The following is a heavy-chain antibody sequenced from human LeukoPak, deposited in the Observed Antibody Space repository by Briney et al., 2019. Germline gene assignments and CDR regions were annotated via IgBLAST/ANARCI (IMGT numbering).Heavy chain of an antibody. D-gene: IGHD2-2*01. CDR3: ARNAVPDRPFSGMDV. V-gene: IGHV1-69*01. CDR2: IIPIFGTA. CDR1: GGTFSSYA. J-gene: IGHJ6*04. Sequence: SVKVSCKASGGTFSSYAISWVRQAPGQGLEWMGGIIPIFGTANYAQKFQGRVTITADESTSAAYMELSSLRSEDTAVYYCARNAVPDRPFSGMDVWGKGTTVTVSS.